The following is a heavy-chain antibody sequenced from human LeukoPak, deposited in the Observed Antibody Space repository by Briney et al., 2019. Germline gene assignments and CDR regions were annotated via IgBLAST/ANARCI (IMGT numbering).Heavy chain of an antibody. CDR2: ISSSSSYI. CDR1: GFTFSSHS. J-gene: IGHJ3*02. V-gene: IGHV3-21*01. CDR3: ARDKDTAMEEAFDI. D-gene: IGHD5-18*01. Sequence: GGSLRLSCAASGFTFSSHSMNWVRQAPGKGLEWVSSISSSSSYIYYADSVKGRFTISRDNAKNSLYLQMNSLRAEDTAVYYCARDKDTAMEEAFDIWGQGTMVTVSS.